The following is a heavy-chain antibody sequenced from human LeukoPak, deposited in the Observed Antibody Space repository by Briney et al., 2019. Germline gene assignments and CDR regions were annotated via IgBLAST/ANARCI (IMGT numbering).Heavy chain of an antibody. Sequence: GGSLRLSCAASGFTFSRYGMHWVRQAPGKGLEWVAVIWYDGSNKYYADSVKGRFTISRDNSKNTLYLQMNSLRAEDTAVYYCAKMNYGGDSVDWYFDLWGRGTLVTVSS. CDR1: GFTFSRYG. CDR3: AKMNYGGDSVDWYFDL. D-gene: IGHD4-23*01. V-gene: IGHV3-30*02. CDR2: IWYDGSNK. J-gene: IGHJ2*01.